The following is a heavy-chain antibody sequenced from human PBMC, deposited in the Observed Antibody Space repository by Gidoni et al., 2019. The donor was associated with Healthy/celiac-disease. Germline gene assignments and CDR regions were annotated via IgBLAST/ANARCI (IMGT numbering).Heavy chain of an antibody. Sequence: EVQLVETGGGLIQPGGSLRLSCAASGFTVSSNYMSWVRQAPGKGLEWVSVIYSGGSTYYADSVKGRFTISRDNSKNTLYLQMNSLRAEDTAVYYCARDPVLDYYDKLWGQGTLVTVSS. V-gene: IGHV3-53*02. CDR2: IYSGGST. D-gene: IGHD3-22*01. CDR3: ARDPVLDYYDKL. CDR1: GFTVSSNY. J-gene: IGHJ4*02.